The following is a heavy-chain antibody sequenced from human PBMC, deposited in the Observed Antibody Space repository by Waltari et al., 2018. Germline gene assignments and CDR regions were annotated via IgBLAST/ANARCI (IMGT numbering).Heavy chain of an antibody. CDR1: GGSISGFY. V-gene: IGHV4-59*01. Sequence: QVQLQESGPSLLKPSETLSLICTVSGGSISGFYWSWVRQPPGKGLDWIGYIYYTGSTNFNPSRKSRVTMSVDTSKNQFSRKLSSVAAADTAFYYCARGGGGDWEWFDPWGQGTLVTVSS. CDR3: ARGGGGDWEWFDP. D-gene: IGHD2-21*02. J-gene: IGHJ5*02. CDR2: IYYTGST.